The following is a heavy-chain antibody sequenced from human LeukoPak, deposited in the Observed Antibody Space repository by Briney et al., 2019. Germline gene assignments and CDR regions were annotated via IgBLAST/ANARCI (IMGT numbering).Heavy chain of an antibody. CDR2: INTNTGNP. D-gene: IGHD2-2*01. CDR1: GYTFTSYA. CDR3: ARERHCSSTSCYYVSLWFDP. Sequence: ASVKVSCKASGYTFTSYAMNWVRQAPGQGLEWMGWINTNTGNPTYAQGFTGRFVFSLDTSVSTAYVQISSLKAEDTAVYYCARERHCSSTSCYYVSLWFDPWGQGTLVTVSS. J-gene: IGHJ5*02. V-gene: IGHV7-4-1*02.